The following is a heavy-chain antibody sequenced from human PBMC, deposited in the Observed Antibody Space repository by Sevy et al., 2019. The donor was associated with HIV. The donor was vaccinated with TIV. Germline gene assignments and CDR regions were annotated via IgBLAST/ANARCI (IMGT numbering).Heavy chain of an antibody. J-gene: IGHJ4*02. CDR3: ASDGPRIAAAGPVLY. Sequence: ASVKVSCKASGYTFTSYGISWVRQAPGQGLEWMGWISAYNGNTNYAQKLQGRVTMTTDTSTSTAYMELRSLRSDDTAVYYCASDGPRIAAAGPVLYWGQGTLVTVSS. V-gene: IGHV1-18*01. D-gene: IGHD6-13*01. CDR1: GYTFTSYG. CDR2: ISAYNGNT.